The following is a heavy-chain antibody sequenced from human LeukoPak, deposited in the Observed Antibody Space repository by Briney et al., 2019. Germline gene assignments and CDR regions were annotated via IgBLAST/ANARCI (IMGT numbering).Heavy chain of an antibody. CDR2: IYTSGST. CDR3: ARDLGSSSLGYFDY. CDR1: GGSISSGSYY. Sequence: SQTLSLTCTVPGGSISSGSYYWSWIRQPAGKGLEWIGRIYTSGSTNYNHSLKSRVTISVDTSKNQFSLKLSSVTAADTAVYYCARDLGSSSLGYFDYWGQGTLVTVSS. V-gene: IGHV4-61*02. D-gene: IGHD6-6*01. J-gene: IGHJ4*02.